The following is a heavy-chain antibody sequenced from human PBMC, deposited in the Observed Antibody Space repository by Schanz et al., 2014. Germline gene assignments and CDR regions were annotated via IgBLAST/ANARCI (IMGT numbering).Heavy chain of an antibody. CDR2: INPNSGAT. Sequence: QVQLVQSGGEVKTPGASVKVSCKASGYTFTRSGISWVRQAPGQGLEWLGWINPNSGATSSAQKFQGRVTMTRDTSSTTAYMELNSLRSDDTAVYYCVRELSGGTFDYWGQGALVTVSS. J-gene: IGHJ4*02. CDR1: GYTFTRSG. V-gene: IGHV1-2*02. CDR3: VRELSGGTFDY. D-gene: IGHD1-1*01.